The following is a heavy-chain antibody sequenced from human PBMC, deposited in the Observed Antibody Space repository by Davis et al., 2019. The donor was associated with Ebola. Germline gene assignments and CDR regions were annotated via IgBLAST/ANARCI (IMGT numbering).Heavy chain of an antibody. Sequence: SLKISCAASGFTFDDYAMHWVRQAPGKGLEWVSGISWNSGSIGYADSVKGRFTISRDNAKNSLYLQMNSLRAEDTALYYCARARLEVRGVPNWFDPWGQGTLVTVSS. CDR1: GFTFDDYA. V-gene: IGHV3-9*01. D-gene: IGHD3-10*01. CDR3: ARARLEVRGVPNWFDP. J-gene: IGHJ5*02. CDR2: ISWNSGSI.